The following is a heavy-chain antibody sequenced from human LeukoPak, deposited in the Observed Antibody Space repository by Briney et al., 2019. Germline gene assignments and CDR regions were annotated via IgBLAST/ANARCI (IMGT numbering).Heavy chain of an antibody. CDR3: ARAPNRLVVPAAIEDY. V-gene: IGHV1-2*02. CDR1: GYTFTGYY. J-gene: IGHJ4*02. Sequence: GASVKVSCKASGYTFTGYYMHWVRQAPGQGLEWMGWINPNSGGTNYAQKFQGRVTMTRDTPISTAYMELSRLRSDDTAVYYCARAPNRLVVPAAIEDYWGQGTLVTVSS. CDR2: INPNSGGT. D-gene: IGHD2-2*01.